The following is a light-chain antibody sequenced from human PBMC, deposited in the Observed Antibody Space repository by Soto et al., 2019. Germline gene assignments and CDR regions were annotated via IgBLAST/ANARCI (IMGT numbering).Light chain of an antibody. J-gene: IGLJ3*02. CDR3: CSYSGSSTWV. CDR2: EGS. CDR1: NSDVGGYNL. V-gene: IGLV2-23*01. Sequence: QSALTQPASVSGSLGQSITISCTGTNSDVGGYNLVSWYQQHPGKAPKLMTYEGSKRPSGVSNRFSGSKSGNTASLTISGLQAEDEAEYYCCSYSGSSTWVFGGGTKLTVL.